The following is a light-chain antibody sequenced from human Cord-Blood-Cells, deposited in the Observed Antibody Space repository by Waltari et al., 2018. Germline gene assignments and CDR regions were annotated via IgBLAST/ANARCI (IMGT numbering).Light chain of an antibody. CDR1: SSDVGGYNN. J-gene: IGLJ1*01. V-gene: IGLV2-14*01. CDR3: SSYTSSSTLV. CDR2: EVS. Sequence: QSALTQPAPVSGSPLQSITTSSTGNSSDVGGYNNISCYQQHPGKAPKLMIYEVSNRPSGVSNRFSGSKSGNTASLTISGLQAEDEADYYCSSYTSSSTLVFGTGTKVTVL.